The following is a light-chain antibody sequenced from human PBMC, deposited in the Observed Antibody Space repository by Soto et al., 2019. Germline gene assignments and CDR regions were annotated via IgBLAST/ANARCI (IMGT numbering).Light chain of an antibody. Sequence: ALTQPASVSGSPGQSITISCTGTSSDVGSDNLVSWYQQHPGKAPKFIIYEVNQRPAGVSYRFSGSKSGNTAYLTISGLQAEDEADYYCCSYAGSITYVFGTGTKLTVL. CDR1: SSDVGSDNL. CDR3: CSYAGSITYV. J-gene: IGLJ1*01. V-gene: IGLV2-23*02. CDR2: EVN.